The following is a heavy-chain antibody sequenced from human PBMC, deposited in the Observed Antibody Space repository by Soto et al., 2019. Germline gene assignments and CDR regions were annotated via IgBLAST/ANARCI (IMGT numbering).Heavy chain of an antibody. CDR1: GYTFTSYD. J-gene: IGHJ4*02. V-gene: IGHV1-8*01. CDR3: ARGGEKLRFLEWLSSKYYFDY. CDR2: MNPNSGNT. D-gene: IGHD3-3*01. Sequence: QVQLVQSGAEVKKPGASVKVSCKASGYTFTSYDINWVRQATGQGLEWMGWMNPNSGNTGYAQKVQGRVTMTRNTSISTAYMELSSLRSEDTAVYYCARGGEKLRFLEWLSSKYYFDYWGQGTLVTVSS.